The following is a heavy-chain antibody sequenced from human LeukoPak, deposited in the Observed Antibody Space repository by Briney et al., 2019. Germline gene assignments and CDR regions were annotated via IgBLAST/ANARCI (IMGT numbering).Heavy chain of an antibody. CDR2: IIPIFGTA. D-gene: IGHD6-19*01. CDR1: GGTFSSYA. V-gene: IGHV1-69*05. J-gene: IGHJ4*02. CDR3: AYSTRDSSGWYAFDY. Sequence: SVKVSCKASGGTFSSYAISWVRQAPGQGLEWMGRIIPIFGTANYAQKFQGRVTITTGESTSTAYMELSSLRSEDTAVYYCAYSTRDSSGWYAFDYWGQGTLVTVSS.